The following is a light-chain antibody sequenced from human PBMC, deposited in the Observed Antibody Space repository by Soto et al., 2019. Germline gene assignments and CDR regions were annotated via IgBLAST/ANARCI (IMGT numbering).Light chain of an antibody. CDR1: QTVNTY. Sequence: IVLTQSPATLSLWPGETAVLSCRASQTVNTYLSWYQQRPGQAPRLLIYDASKRVPGIPARFSGSGSGTDFTRTISSLEPEDFAVYYCQQRGTSITFGQGTRLDIE. CDR3: QQRGTSIT. J-gene: IGKJ5*01. V-gene: IGKV3-11*01. CDR2: DAS.